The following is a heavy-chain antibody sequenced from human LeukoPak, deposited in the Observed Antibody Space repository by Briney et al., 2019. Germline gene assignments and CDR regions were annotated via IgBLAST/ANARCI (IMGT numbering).Heavy chain of an antibody. CDR2: IYYSGST. CDR1: GDSVSSGSYY. D-gene: IGHD6-19*01. V-gene: IGHV4-61*01. J-gene: IGHJ4*02. Sequence: SETLSLTCTVSGDSVSSGSYYWSWIRQPPGKGLEWIGYIYYSGSTNYNPSLKSRVTISVDTSKNQFSLKLSSVTAADTAVYYCARVRGSSGWSDYWGQGTLVTVSS. CDR3: ARVRGSSGWSDY.